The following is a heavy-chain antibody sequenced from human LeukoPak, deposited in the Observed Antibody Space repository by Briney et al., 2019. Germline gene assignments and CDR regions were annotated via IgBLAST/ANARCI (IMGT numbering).Heavy chain of an antibody. V-gene: IGHV3-48*04. CDR3: ARAKGYTSSYPFDY. CDR2: IGISSGPL. Sequence: PGGSLRLSCAASGFTFNNYAMNWVRQTPGGRLEWVSFIGISSGPLLYADSVKGRFTISRDNAKASVYLQMNRLRAEDTAVYYCARAKGYTSSYPFDYWGQGILVTVSS. CDR1: GFTFNNYA. D-gene: IGHD3-16*02. J-gene: IGHJ4*02.